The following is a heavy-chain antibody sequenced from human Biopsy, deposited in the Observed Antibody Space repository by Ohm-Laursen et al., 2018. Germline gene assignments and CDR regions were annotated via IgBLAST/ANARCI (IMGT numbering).Heavy chain of an antibody. Sequence: SETLSLTCSVSSASVKTSGYFWAWIRQCPGKGLEWIGYISYNERTHYNPSLTSRLAISFDTSNNRISLQLRSVSVADTAVYYCVREPKTGTAEAWYFDLWGRGSPVTVPS. CDR1: SASVKTSGYF. CDR3: VREPKTGTAEAWYFDL. D-gene: IGHD3-9*01. CDR2: ISYNERT. V-gene: IGHV4-31*02. J-gene: IGHJ2*01.